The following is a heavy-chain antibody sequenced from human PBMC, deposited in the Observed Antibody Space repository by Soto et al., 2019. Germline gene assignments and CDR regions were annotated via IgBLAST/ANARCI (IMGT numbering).Heavy chain of an antibody. V-gene: IGHV1-18*01. Sequence: QVQLVQSGAEVKKPGASVKVSCKASGYSFSTYGISWVRQAPGQGLEWMGWISADNGNTNYAQKFQGRVAMTTDTTTRIAYMDLSSLRSDDTAVYYCARGGTGAHSTGRYDYWGQGTLVSVCS. J-gene: IGHJ4*02. D-gene: IGHD6-19*01. CDR1: GYSFSTYG. CDR3: ARGGTGAHSTGRYDY. CDR2: ISADNGNT.